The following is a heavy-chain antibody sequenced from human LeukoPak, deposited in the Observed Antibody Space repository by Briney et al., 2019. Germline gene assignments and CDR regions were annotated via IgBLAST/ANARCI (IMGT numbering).Heavy chain of an antibody. CDR2: ISWNSGRK. J-gene: IGHJ6*02. CDR1: GFTFDDYA. CDR3: AKDYGDYGRYGMDV. D-gene: IGHD4-17*01. Sequence: GGSLRLSCAASGFTFDDYATHWVRQAPGRGLEWVSGISWNSGRKGYADSVKGRFTISRDNAKNSLYLQMNSLRPEDTAFYYCAKDYGDYGRYGMDVWGQGTTVTVSS. V-gene: IGHV3-9*01.